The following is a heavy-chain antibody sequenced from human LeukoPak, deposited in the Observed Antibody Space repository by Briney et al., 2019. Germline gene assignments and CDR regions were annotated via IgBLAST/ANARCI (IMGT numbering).Heavy chain of an antibody. D-gene: IGHD3-10*01. Sequence: PSETLSLTCTVSGGSISSSSYYWGWIRQPPGKGLKWIGNIYYSGSTYYDPSLKSRVTISVDTSKNQFSLKLSSVTAADTAVYYCARTVNYYASGTNFDYWGQGTLVTVSS. CDR1: GGSISSSSYY. CDR2: IYYSGST. V-gene: IGHV4-39*01. J-gene: IGHJ4*02. CDR3: ARTVNYYASGTNFDY.